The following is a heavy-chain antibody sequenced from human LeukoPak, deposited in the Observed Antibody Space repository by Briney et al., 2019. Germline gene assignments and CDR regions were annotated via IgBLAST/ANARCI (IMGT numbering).Heavy chain of an antibody. V-gene: IGHV4-39*01. D-gene: IGHD6-6*01. CDR3: ARHAYSSSRGDAFDI. J-gene: IGHJ3*02. Sequence: KTSETLSLTCTVSGGSISSSSYYWGWIRQPPGKGLEWIGSIYYSGSTYYNPSLKSRVTISVDTSKNQFSLKLSSVTAADTAVYYCARHAYSSSRGDAFDIWGQGTMVTVSS. CDR2: IYYSGST. CDR1: GGSISSSSYY.